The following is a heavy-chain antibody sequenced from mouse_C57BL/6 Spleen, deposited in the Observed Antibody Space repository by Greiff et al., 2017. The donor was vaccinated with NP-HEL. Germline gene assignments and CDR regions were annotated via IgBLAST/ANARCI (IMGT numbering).Heavy chain of an antibody. CDR3: ARLDWYFDV. Sequence: VKLLESGPELVKPGASVKISCKASGYAFSSSWMNWVKQRPGKGLEWIGRIYPGDGDTNYNGKFKGKATLTADKSSSTAYMQLSSLTSEDSAVYCCARLDWYFDVWGTGTTVTVSS. CDR2: IYPGDGDT. V-gene: IGHV1-82*01. CDR1: GYAFSSSW. J-gene: IGHJ1*03.